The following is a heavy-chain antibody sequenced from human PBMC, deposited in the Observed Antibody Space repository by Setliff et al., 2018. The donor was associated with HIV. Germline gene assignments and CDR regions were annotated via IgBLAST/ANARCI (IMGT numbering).Heavy chain of an antibody. Sequence: GGSLRLSCAASGFIVTDYGMTWVRQAPGKGLEWVSYISSSGSTIYYADSVKGRFTISRDNSKNTVYLQVNSLRPEDTAVYYCASARIPTGGVSTSLDYWGQGTLVTVSS. CDR3: ASARIPTGGVSTSLDY. D-gene: IGHD3-3*01. CDR2: ISSSGSTI. V-gene: IGHV3-48*01. J-gene: IGHJ4*02. CDR1: GFIVTDYG.